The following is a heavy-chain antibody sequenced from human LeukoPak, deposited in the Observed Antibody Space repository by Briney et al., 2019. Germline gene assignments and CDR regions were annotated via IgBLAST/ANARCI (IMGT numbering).Heavy chain of an antibody. CDR1: GVSTTSGIYY. CDR3: ARHAEYNSGWHFYLDH. V-gene: IGHV4-39*01. CDR2: VHNVGST. D-gene: IGHD6-19*01. Sequence: SETLSLTCTVSGVSTTSGIYYWAWIRQSPGKGLEWIGSVHNVGSTYYNSFLRRCATISIDTSKNQFSLRLNSVTAADTAVYYCARHAEYNSGWHFYLDHWGQGILVTVSS. J-gene: IGHJ4*02.